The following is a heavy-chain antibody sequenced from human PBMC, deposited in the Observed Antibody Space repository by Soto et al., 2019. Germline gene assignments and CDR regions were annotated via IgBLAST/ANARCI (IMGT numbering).Heavy chain of an antibody. CDR1: GGTLSSYA. J-gene: IGHJ6*02. D-gene: IGHD3-10*01. CDR3: ARFLSGYYGSGRKIHYYGMDV. V-gene: IGHV1-69*06. Sequence: VASVKVSCKASGGTLSSYAISWVRQAPGQGLEWMGGIIPIFGTANYAQKFQGRVTITADKSTSTAYMELSSLRSEDTAVYYCARFLSGYYGSGRKIHYYGMDVWGQGTTVTVSS. CDR2: IIPIFGTA.